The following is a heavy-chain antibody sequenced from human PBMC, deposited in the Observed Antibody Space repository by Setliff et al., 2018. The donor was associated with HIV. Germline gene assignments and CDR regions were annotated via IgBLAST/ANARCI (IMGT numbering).Heavy chain of an antibody. V-gene: IGHV4-39*01. J-gene: IGHJ5*02. CDR2: IYYSGST. CDR3: ARRSIAARRLGWFDP. Sequence: SETLSLTCTVSGGSISSSSYYWGWIRQPPGKGLEWIGSIYYSGSTYYNPSLKSRVTISVDTSKNQSSLKLSSVTAADTAVYYCARRSIAARRLGWFDPWGQGTLVTVSS. CDR1: GGSISSSSYY. D-gene: IGHD6-6*01.